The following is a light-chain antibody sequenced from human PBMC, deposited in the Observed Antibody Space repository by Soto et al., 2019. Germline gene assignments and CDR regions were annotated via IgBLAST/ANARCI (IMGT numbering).Light chain of an antibody. CDR2: EVT. Sequence: QSVLTQPASVSGSPGQSITISCTGTSSDVGAYNYVSWYQQHTGKAPKLIIYEVTNRPSWVSDRFSGSKSGNTASLSISGLQPEDEATHYCSSYTGSSTLEVFGTGTKVTVL. CDR1: SSDVGAYNY. CDR3: SSYTGSSTLEV. V-gene: IGLV2-14*01. J-gene: IGLJ1*01.